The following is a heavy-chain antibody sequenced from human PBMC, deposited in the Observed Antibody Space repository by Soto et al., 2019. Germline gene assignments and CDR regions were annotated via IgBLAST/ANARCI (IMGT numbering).Heavy chain of an antibody. J-gene: IGHJ4*02. V-gene: IGHV3-30*18. Sequence: SLRLSCAAPGPRVGSTGMHWVGQAPGKGLEWVAVISHDGGNKYYGDSVKGRFTISRDNSKNTLYLQMNSLRADDTAVYYCAKDWGIAVAAHWGQGT. CDR1: GPRVGSTG. CDR2: ISHDGGNK. CDR3: AKDWGIAVAAH. D-gene: IGHD6-19*01.